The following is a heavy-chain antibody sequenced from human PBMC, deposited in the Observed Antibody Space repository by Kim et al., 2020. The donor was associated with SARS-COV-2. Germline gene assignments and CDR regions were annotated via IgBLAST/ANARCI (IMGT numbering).Heavy chain of an antibody. D-gene: IGHD2-2*01. V-gene: IGHV3-21*01. J-gene: IGHJ4*02. Sequence: IYYADSVKGRFTISRDNAKNSLYLQMNSLRAEDTAVYYCAEVPAARFGGYWGQGTLVTVSS. CDR3: AEVPAARFGGY. CDR2: I.